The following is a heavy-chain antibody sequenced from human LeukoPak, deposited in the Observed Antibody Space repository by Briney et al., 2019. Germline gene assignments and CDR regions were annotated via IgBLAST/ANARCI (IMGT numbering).Heavy chain of an antibody. CDR2: ISSTSTYI. D-gene: IGHD7-27*01. CDR1: GFTFSSYS. Sequence: PGGSLRLSCAASGFTFSSYSMNWVRQAPGTGLEWVSYISSTSTYIYYADSVKGRFTISRDNAKNSLYLQMNSLRAEDTAVYYCARDLTGAFNVRGIFGYWGQGALVTVSS. CDR3: ARDLTGAFNVRGIFGY. J-gene: IGHJ4*02. V-gene: IGHV3-21*05.